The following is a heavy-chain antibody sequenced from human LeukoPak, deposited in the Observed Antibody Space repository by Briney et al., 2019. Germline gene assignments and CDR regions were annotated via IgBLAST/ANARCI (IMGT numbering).Heavy chain of an antibody. J-gene: IGHJ4*02. CDR2: INYSGST. Sequence: SETLSLTCSVSGGSISSSSYYWGWIRQPPGKGLEWIGSINYSGSTNYNPSLKSRVTISVDTSKNQFSLKLSSVTAADTAVYYCARRWGGSLRGKPTGFDYWGQGTLVTVSS. CDR1: GGSISSSSYY. V-gene: IGHV4-39*07. D-gene: IGHD1-14*01. CDR3: ARRWGGSLRGKPTGFDY.